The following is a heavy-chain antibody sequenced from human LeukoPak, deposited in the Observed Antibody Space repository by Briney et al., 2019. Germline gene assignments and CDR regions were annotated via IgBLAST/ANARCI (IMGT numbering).Heavy chain of an antibody. D-gene: IGHD3-10*01. CDR3: ARELIQGVVNFYEYHMDV. CDR1: GYTFTSYG. CDR2: ISGYTGNT. Sequence: GASVKVSCKASGYTFTSYGISWVRQAPGQGLEWMGWISGYTGNTEYARKFQGRVTMTTDPSTSTAYMELRSLRSDDTAVYFCARELIQGVVNFYEYHMDVWGKGTTVTVSS. J-gene: IGHJ6*03. V-gene: IGHV1-18*01.